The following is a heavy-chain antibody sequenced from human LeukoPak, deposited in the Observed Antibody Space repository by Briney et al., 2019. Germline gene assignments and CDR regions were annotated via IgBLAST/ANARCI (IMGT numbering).Heavy chain of an antibody. CDR1: GGSFSGYY. V-gene: IGHV4-34*01. CDR3: ARDPASIMITFGGVIA. Sequence: SETLSLTCAVYGGSFSGYYWSWIRQPPGKGLEWIGEINHSGSTNYNPSLKSRVTISVDTSKNQFSLKLSSVTAADTAVYYCARDPASIMITFGGVIAWGQGTLVTVSS. D-gene: IGHD3-16*02. J-gene: IGHJ4*02. CDR2: INHSGST.